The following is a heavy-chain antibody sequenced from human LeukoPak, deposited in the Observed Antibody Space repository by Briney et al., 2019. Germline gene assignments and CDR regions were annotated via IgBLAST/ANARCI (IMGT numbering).Heavy chain of an antibody. J-gene: IGHJ4*02. CDR3: AGSYRLDY. CDR2: IHASGST. V-gene: IGHV4-61*02. CDR1: GGSISSGNYY. Sequence: QVQLQESGPGLVKPSQTLSLTCTVSGGSISSGNYYWSWIRRPAGKGLEWIGRIHASGSTNYNPSLKSRVTISVDTTKNQFSLKLSSVTAADTAVYYCAGSYRLDYWGQGTLVTVSS. D-gene: IGHD1-26*01.